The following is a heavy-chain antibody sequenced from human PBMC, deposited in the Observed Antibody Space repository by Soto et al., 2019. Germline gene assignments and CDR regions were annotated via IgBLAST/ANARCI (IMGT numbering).Heavy chain of an antibody. CDR3: ARIGFYDFWSGYESPMDV. J-gene: IGHJ6*03. CDR1: GFTFSSYS. D-gene: IGHD3-3*01. V-gene: IGHV3-48*01. CDR2: ISSSGTTI. Sequence: EVQLVESGVVLVQPGGSLRLSCAASGFTFSSYSMNWVRQAPGKGLEWVSFISSSGTTIYYADSVKGRFTISRDNAKNSLFLQINSLRAEDTAVYYCARIGFYDFWSGYESPMDVWGKGTTVTVSS.